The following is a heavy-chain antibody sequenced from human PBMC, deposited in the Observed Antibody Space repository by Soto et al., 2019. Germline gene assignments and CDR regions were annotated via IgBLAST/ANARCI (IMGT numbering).Heavy chain of an antibody. CDR1: GFTFSSDA. J-gene: IGHJ4*02. D-gene: IGHD3-22*01. CDR2: ISGSGGST. Sequence: LILSCAASGFTFSSDAMSWVLQAPGKGLEWVSAISGSGGSTYYADSVKGRFTISRDNSKNTLYLQMNSLRAEDTAVYYCAKVTSDDDSSGYAVEFVEWGQGIRDNVSS. CDR3: AKVTSDDDSSGYAVEFVE. V-gene: IGHV3-23*01.